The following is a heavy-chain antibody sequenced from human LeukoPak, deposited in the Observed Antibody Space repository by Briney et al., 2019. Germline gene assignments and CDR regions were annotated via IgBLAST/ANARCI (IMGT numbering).Heavy chain of an antibody. CDR2: ISAYNGNT. J-gene: IGHJ6*02. V-gene: IGHV1-18*01. CDR3: ARDDNDYGNYYYGMDV. Sequence: ASVEVSCKASGYTFTSYSISWVRQAPGQGLEWMGWISAYNGNTNYAQKLQGRVTMTTDTSTSTAYMELRSLRSDDTAVYYCARDDNDYGNYYYGMDVWGQGTTVTVSS. CDR1: GYTFTSYS. D-gene: IGHD4-17*01.